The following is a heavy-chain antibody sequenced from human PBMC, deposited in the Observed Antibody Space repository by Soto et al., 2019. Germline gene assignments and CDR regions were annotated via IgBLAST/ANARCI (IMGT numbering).Heavy chain of an antibody. CDR1: GFTFSSYA. CDR3: AKDTYDYIWGSYTFDY. CDR2: ISGSGGST. V-gene: IGHV3-23*01. J-gene: IGHJ4*02. D-gene: IGHD3-16*01. Sequence: VQLLESGGGLVQPGGSLRLSCAASGFTFSSYAMSWVRQAPGKGLEWVSAISGSGGSTYYADSVKGRFTISRDNSKNTLYLQMNSLRAEDTAVYYCAKDTYDYIWGSYTFDYWGQGTLVTVSS.